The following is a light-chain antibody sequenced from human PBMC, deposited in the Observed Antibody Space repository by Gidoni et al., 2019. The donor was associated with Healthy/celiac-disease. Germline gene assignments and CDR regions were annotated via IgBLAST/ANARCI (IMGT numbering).Light chain of an antibody. V-gene: IGKV3-20*01. Sequence: EIVLTQSPGTLSLSPRERATLSCRASQSVSSSYLAWYQQKPGQAPRLLIYGASSRATGIPDRFSGSGSGTDLTLTISRLEPEDFAVYYCQQYGSSPPITFGQGTRLEIK. J-gene: IGKJ5*01. CDR2: GAS. CDR1: QSVSSSY. CDR3: QQYGSSPPIT.